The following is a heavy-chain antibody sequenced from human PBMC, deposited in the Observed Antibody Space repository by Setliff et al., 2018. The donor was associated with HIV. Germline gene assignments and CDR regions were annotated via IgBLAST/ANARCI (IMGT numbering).Heavy chain of an antibody. D-gene: IGHD3-22*01. V-gene: IGHV1-8*02. CDR3: ARARRDSYDRGRRNHYYIDV. CDR1: GYAFSTYD. CDR2: MNPNSGNT. J-gene: IGHJ6*03. Sequence: ASVKVSCKASGYAFSTYDINWVRQATGRGLEWMGWMNPNSGNTGYAQQFQGRITMTRNSSISTAYMELNNLKFEDTAVYYCARARRDSYDRGRRNHYYIDVWGKGTTVTVSS.